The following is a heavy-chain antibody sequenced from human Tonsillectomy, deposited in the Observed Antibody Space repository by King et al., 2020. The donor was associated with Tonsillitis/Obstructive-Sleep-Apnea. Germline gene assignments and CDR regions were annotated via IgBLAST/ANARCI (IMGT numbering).Heavy chain of an antibody. CDR3: ARSLTTVTPYYYYYYMDV. D-gene: IGHD4-11*01. J-gene: IGHJ6*03. CDR2: IFSNDEK. V-gene: IGHV2-26*01. Sequence: VTLKESGPVLVKPTETLTLTCTVSGFSLSNARMGVSWIRQPPGKALEWLARIFSNDEKSYSTSLKSRLTISKDTSKSQVVLTMTNMDPVDTATYYCARSLTTVTPYYYYYYMDVWGKGTTVTVSS. CDR1: GFSLSNARMG.